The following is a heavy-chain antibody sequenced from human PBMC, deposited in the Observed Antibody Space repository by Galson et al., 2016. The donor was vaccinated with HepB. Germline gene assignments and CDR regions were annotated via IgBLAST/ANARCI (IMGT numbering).Heavy chain of an antibody. CDR2: ISFDGGKI. CDR1: GFTFVTYA. D-gene: IGHD4-17*01. CDR3: AREGSYGDYSFDY. Sequence: SLRLSCAASGFTFVTYAMYWVRQAPGKGLEWVALISFDGGKITYAESVKGRFTISRDNSKNALYLQMNSLGAEDTAVYYCAREGSYGDYSFDYWGQGALVTVSS. J-gene: IGHJ4*02. V-gene: IGHV3-30-3*01.